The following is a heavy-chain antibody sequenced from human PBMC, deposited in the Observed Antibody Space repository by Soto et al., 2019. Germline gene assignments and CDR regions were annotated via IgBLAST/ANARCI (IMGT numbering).Heavy chain of an antibody. D-gene: IGHD5-12*01. Sequence: ESGGGVAQPGRSLRLSCAASGFPFSSYGMHWVRQAPGKGLEWVAVISYDGDEKYYAESVKGRFTIPRDRSKNTLDLHMNSLRVEDTAVYYCAKSGGRRGYSYGFDYWGQGTLVTVSS. J-gene: IGHJ4*02. V-gene: IGHV3-30*18. CDR2: ISYDGDEK. CDR1: GFPFSSYG. CDR3: AKSGGRRGYSYGFDY.